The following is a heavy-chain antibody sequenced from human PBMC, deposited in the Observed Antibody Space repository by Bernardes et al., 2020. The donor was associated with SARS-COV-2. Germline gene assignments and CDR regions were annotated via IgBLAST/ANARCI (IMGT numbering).Heavy chain of an antibody. D-gene: IGHD2-21*02. Sequence: GGSLSLPCAASGFTFSSYWMTWVRQAPGKGPEWVANIKQDGSEKYYVDSVKGRFTISRDNAKNSLYLQMNSRRAEDTAVYYCARVGPGSARDAEYFQHWGQGTLVTVSS. V-gene: IGHV3-7*03. J-gene: IGHJ1*01. CDR3: ARVGPGSARDAEYFQH. CDR2: IKQDGSEK. CDR1: GFTFSSYW.